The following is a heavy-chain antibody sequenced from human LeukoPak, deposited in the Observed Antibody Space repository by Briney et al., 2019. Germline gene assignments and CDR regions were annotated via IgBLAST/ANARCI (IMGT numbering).Heavy chain of an antibody. CDR2: IIPIFGTA. D-gene: IGHD1-26*01. Sequence: SVTVSCKASGGTFSSYAISWVRQAPGQGLEWMGGIIPIFGTANYAQKFQGRVTITADESTSTAYMELSSLRSEDTAVYYCARISGSYSDAFDIWGRGTMVTVSS. V-gene: IGHV1-69*01. CDR3: ARISGSYSDAFDI. CDR1: GGTFSSYA. J-gene: IGHJ3*02.